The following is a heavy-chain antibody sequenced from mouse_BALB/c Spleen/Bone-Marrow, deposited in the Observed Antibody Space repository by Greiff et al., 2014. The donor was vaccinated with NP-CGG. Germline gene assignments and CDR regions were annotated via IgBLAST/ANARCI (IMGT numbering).Heavy chain of an antibody. V-gene: IGHV1S53*02. CDR2: ISPGDGVI. Sequence: QVQLQQSDAELVKPGASVKISCKASGYTFTDHAIHWVKQKPEQGLEWIGYISPGDGVIKYNEKFKGKAIPTADKSSSTAYMQLNSLTSGDSAVYFCKRSLGRFAYWGQGTLVTVSA. D-gene: IGHD4-1*01. CDR3: KRSLGRFAY. J-gene: IGHJ3*01. CDR1: GYTFTDHA.